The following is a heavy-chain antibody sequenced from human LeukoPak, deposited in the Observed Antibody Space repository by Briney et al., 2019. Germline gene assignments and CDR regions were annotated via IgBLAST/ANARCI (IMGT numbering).Heavy chain of an antibody. CDR2: ISAHNGDT. J-gene: IGHJ4*02. Sequence: ASVKVSCKASGYTFTSYGISWVRQAPGQGLEWMGWISAHNGDTNYAQKFQDRVSMTTDTSTSTGYMELRSLTSDDTAVYYCARDLKRTVGATTTSDYWGQGTLVTVSS. D-gene: IGHD1-26*01. CDR3: ARDLKRTVGATTTSDY. CDR1: GYTFTSYG. V-gene: IGHV1-18*01.